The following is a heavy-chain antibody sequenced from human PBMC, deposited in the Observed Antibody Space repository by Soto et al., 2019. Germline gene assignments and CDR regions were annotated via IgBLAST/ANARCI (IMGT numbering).Heavy chain of an antibody. V-gene: IGHV1-69*13. D-gene: IGHD6-13*01. J-gene: IGHJ4*02. Sequence: ASVKVSCKASGGTFSSYAISWVRQAPGQGLEWMGGIIPIFGTTNYAQKFQGRVTITADESTSTAYMELSSLRSEDTAVYYCARDGDSSRWYVNWGQGPLGTVSA. CDR2: IIPIFGTT. CDR3: ARDGDSSRWYVN. CDR1: GGTFSSYA.